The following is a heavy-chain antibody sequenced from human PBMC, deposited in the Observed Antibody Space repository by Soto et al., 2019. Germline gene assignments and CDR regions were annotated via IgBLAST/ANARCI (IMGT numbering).Heavy chain of an antibody. CDR3: ARETRTAMGPPHYYYYYGMDV. J-gene: IGHJ6*02. Sequence: GGSLRLSCAASGFTFSSYAMHWVRQAPGKGLEWVAVISYDGSNKYYADSVKGRFTISRDNSKNTLYLQMNSLRAEDTAVYYCARETRTAMGPPHYYYYYGMDVWGQGTTVTVSS. V-gene: IGHV3-30-3*01. CDR2: ISYDGSNK. CDR1: GFTFSSYA. D-gene: IGHD5-18*01.